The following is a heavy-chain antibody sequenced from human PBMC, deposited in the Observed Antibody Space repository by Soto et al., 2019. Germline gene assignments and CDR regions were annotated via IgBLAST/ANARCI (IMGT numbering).Heavy chain of an antibody. D-gene: IGHD4-17*01. V-gene: IGHV3-23*01. Sequence: EVQLLESGGGLVQPGGSLRLSCAASGFTFGNYAMSWVRQAPGKGLEWVSSISASGGTTYYADAVKGHFTISRDSFTNTLFLQMKSLRAEDTATYYCVKDRWRYGDHDPRDAFEIWGQGTMVTVSS. CDR2: ISASGGTT. CDR1: GFTFGNYA. J-gene: IGHJ3*02. CDR3: VKDRWRYGDHDPRDAFEI.